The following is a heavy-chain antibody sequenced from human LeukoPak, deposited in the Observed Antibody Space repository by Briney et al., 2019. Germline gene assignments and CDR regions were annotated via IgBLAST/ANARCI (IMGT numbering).Heavy chain of an antibody. V-gene: IGHV4-30-4*01. D-gene: IGHD3-10*01. CDR3: AREWFGGYFDY. CDR1: GGSISSGDYY. CDR2: IYYSGST. J-gene: IGHJ4*02. Sequence: SETLSLTCTVSGGSISSGDYYWSWIRQPPGKGLEWIGYIYYSGSTYYNPSLKSRVTISVDTSKNQFSLKLSSVTAADTAVYYCAREWFGGYFDYWGQGTLVTASS.